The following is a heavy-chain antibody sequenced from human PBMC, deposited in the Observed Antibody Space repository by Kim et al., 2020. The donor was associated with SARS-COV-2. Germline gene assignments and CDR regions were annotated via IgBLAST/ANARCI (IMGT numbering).Heavy chain of an antibody. CDR3: ASSNDYGDYVGY. J-gene: IGHJ4*02. Sequence: SETLSLTCTVSGGSISSYYWSWIRQPPGKGLEWIGYIYYSGSTNYNPSLKSRVTISVDTSKNQFSLKLSSVTAADTAVYYCASSNDYGDYVGYWGQGTLVTVSP. D-gene: IGHD4-17*01. CDR1: GGSISSYY. V-gene: IGHV4-59*13. CDR2: IYYSGST.